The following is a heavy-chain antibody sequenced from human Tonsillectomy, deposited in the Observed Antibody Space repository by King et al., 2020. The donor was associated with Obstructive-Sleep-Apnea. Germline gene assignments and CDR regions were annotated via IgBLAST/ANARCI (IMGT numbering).Heavy chain of an antibody. CDR3: VKVPIADYYYYYDMDV. V-gene: IGHV3-64D*08. D-gene: IGHD3-10*01. J-gene: IGHJ6*04. CDR1: GFTFKSYA. Sequence: VQLVESGGGLVQPGGSLKLSCSASGFTFKSYAMHWVRQAPGKGLQCVSAITNNGGSTYYADSVKGRFTISRDNSKNTLYLHMSSLRAEDTAVYYCVKVPIADYYYYYDMDVWGKGTTVTVSS. CDR2: ITNNGGST.